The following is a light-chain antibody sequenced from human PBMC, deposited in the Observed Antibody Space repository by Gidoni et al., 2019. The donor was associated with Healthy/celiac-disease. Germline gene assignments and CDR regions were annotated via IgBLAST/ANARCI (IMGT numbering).Light chain of an antibody. CDR1: QGSSSW. CDR3: QQANSFPYT. J-gene: IGKJ2*01. CDR2: AAS. V-gene: IGKV1-12*01. Sequence: DIQMTQSPSSVSASVGDRVTITCRASQGSSSWLAWYQQKPVTAPKLLIYAASSLQSGVPSRFSGSGSGTDFTLTISSLQPEDFATYYCQQANSFPYTFXQXTKLEIK.